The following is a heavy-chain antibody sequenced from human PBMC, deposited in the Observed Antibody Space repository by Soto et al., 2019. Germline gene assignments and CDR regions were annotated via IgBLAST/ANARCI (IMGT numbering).Heavy chain of an antibody. J-gene: IGHJ5*02. CDR1: GFTFSSYD. CDR2: IGTAGDT. V-gene: IGHV3-13*01. Sequence: GGSLRLSCAASGFTFSSYDMHWVRQATGKGLEWVSAIGTAGDTYYPGSVKGRFTISRENAKNSLYLQMNSLRAEDTAVYYCARDGPEGQFWFDPWGQGTLVTVSS. CDR3: ARDGPEGQFWFDP.